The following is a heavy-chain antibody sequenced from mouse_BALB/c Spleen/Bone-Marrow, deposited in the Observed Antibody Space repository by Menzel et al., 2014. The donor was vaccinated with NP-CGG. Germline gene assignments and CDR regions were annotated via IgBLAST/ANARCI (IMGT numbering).Heavy chain of an antibody. Sequence: EVKLVESGPELVKPGASVKISCKTSGYTFTEYTMHWVKQSHGKRLEWIGGINPNNGGTSYNQKFKGKATLTVDKSSSTAYMELRSLTSEDSAVYYCARKRGLRAWFAYWGQGTLVTVSA. J-gene: IGHJ3*01. D-gene: IGHD2-2*01. CDR2: INPNNGGT. CDR3: ARKRGLRAWFAY. V-gene: IGHV1-18*01. CDR1: GYTFTEYT.